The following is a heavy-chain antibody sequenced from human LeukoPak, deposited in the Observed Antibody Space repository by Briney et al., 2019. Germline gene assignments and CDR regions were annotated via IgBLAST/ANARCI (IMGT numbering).Heavy chain of an antibody. CDR3: AKSGWQEATVTTEYYFDY. CDR1: GFTFDDYA. CDR2: ISWNSGSI. Sequence: GRSLRLSCAASGFTFDDYAMPWVRQAPGKGLEWVSGISWNSGSIGYADSVKGRFTISRDNAKNSLYLQMNSLRAEDTALYYCAKSGWQEATVTTEYYFDYWGQGTLVTVSS. D-gene: IGHD4-17*01. J-gene: IGHJ4*02. V-gene: IGHV3-9*01.